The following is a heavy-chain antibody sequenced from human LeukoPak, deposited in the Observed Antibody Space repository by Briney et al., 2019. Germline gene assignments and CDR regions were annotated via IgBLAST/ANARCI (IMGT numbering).Heavy chain of an antibody. CDR3: ARDSGWLTDFDF. CDR2: IWFDGSSK. Sequence: GGSLRLSCAASGFNFSTYAMHWVRQAPGKGLEWVAVIWFDGSSKYYADSVKGRFTISRDNSKNTLYLQLNSLRAEDTAVYYCARDSGWLTDFDFWGQGTLVTASS. D-gene: IGHD6-19*01. J-gene: IGHJ4*02. V-gene: IGHV3-33*01. CDR1: GFNFSTYA.